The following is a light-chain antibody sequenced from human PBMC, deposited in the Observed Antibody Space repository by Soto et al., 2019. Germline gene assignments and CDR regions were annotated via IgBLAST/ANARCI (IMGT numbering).Light chain of an antibody. J-gene: IGKJ4*01. V-gene: IGKV3-11*01. CDR1: QSVSSY. CDR2: DAS. CDR3: QQRTNWALT. Sequence: EIVLTQSPATLSLSPGERATLSCRASQSVSSYLAWYQQKPGQAPRPLMSDASNRATVIPARCSGGGSGTDFALTISGLEHEAFAVYCCQQRTNWALTFGGGNQVEFK.